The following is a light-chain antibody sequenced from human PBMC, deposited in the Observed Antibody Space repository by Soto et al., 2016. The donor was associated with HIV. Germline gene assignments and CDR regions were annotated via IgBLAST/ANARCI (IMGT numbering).Light chain of an antibody. CDR3: QVWDGTSDHLFV. V-gene: IGLV3-21*04. J-gene: IGLJ1*01. Sequence: SYELTQAPSVSVAPGKTATITCEGNNIGSKSVHWYQQNPGQAPVLVISDDSARPSGIPERLSGSNSGNTATLTISRVEAGDEADYYCQVWDGTSDHLFVFGTGTDVTAL. CDR1: NIGSKS. CDR2: DDS.